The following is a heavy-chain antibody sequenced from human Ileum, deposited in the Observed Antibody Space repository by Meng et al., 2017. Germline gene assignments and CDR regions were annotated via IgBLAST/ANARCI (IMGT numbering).Heavy chain of an antibody. CDR3: AKDGGVGFTDFDS. Sequence: GGSLRLSCVASGFTFASSAMHWVRQAPGKGLEWVTVVSSYVNNKYYADAVKGRFTISRDNSKNTLFLEMNSLRPEDTAVYYCAKDGGVGFTDFDSWSQGTLVTVSS. CDR1: GFTFASSA. J-gene: IGHJ4*02. CDR2: VSSYVNNK. V-gene: IGHV3-30*01. D-gene: IGHD3-16*01.